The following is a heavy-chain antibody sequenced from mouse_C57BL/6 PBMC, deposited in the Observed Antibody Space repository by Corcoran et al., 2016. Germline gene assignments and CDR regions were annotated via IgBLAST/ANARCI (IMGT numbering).Heavy chain of an antibody. CDR2: INPNNGGT. D-gene: IGHD2-4*01. Sequence: EVQLQQSGPELVKPGASVKISCKASGYTFTDYYMNWVKQSHGKSLEWIGDINPNNGGTSYNQKFKGKATLTVDKSSSTAYMELRSLTSEDSAVYYCARGDYDGRRPAWFAYWGQGTLVTVSA. V-gene: IGHV1-26*01. CDR3: ARGDYDGRRPAWFAY. J-gene: IGHJ3*01. CDR1: GYTFTDYY.